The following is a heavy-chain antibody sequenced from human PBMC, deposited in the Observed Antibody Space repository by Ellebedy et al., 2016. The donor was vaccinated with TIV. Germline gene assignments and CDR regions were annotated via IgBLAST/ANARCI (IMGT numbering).Heavy chain of an antibody. D-gene: IGHD1-26*01. Sequence: GSLRLXXVVSGGSITSTWWSWVRQPPGKGLEWIGQIYHTGTTNYNPSLKSRVIISVDKSKNQFSLKLSSVTAADTAIYYCARRVYWETEVPGAFDIWGQGTVVTVSS. J-gene: IGHJ3*02. V-gene: IGHV4-4*02. CDR1: GGSITSTW. CDR3: ARRVYWETEVPGAFDI. CDR2: IYHTGTT.